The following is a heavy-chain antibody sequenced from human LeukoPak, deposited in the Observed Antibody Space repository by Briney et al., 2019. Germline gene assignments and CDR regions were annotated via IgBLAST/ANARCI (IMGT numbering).Heavy chain of an antibody. J-gene: IGHJ4*02. CDR1: GFTLSSYA. D-gene: IGHD1-26*01. V-gene: IGHV3-23*01. CDR3: AKDKRIGKWELLDYFDY. Sequence: GGSLRLSCAASGFTLSSYAMSWVRQAPGERREGVSAISGSGGSPYYADSVKGRFTISRDNSKNTLYLQMNSLRAEDTAVYYCAKDKRIGKWELLDYFDYWGQGTLVTVSS. CDR2: ISGSGGSP.